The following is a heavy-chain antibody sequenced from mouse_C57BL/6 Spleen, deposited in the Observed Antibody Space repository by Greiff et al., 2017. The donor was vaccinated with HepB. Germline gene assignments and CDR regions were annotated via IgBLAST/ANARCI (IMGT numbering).Heavy chain of an antibody. CDR3: ARSGCYGSYYFDY. V-gene: IGHV1-20*01. CDR1: GYSFTGYF. Sequence: VQLQQSGPELVKPGDSVKISCKASGYSFTGYFMNWVMQSNGKSLEWIGRINPYNGDTFYNQKFKGKATLTVDKSSSTAHMELRSLTSEDSAVYYCARSGCYGSYYFDYWGQGTTLTVSS. D-gene: IGHD1-1*01. J-gene: IGHJ2*01. CDR2: INPYNGDT.